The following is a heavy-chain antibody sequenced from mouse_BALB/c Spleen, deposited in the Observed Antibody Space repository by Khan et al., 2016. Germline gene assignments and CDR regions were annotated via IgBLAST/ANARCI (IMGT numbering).Heavy chain of an antibody. CDR1: GFSLTSYG. CDR2: IWSGGST. Sequence: QVQLKQSGPGLVQPSQSLSITCTVSGFSLTSYGVHWVRQSPGKGLEWLGVIWSGGSTDYNAAFISRLSISKDNSKSQVFFKMNSLQANDTAIYSCARNEGPITGTGYAMDYWGQGTSVTVSS. D-gene: IGHD4-1*01. CDR3: ARNEGPITGTGYAMDY. J-gene: IGHJ4*01. V-gene: IGHV2-2*02.